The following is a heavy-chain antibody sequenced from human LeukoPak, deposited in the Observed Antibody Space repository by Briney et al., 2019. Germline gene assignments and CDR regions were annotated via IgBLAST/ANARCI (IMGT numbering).Heavy chain of an antibody. D-gene: IGHD3/OR15-3a*01. Sequence: GGSLRLSCAASGLTFSSYAMSWVRQAPGKGLERVSHITGSGDTTYYGDPVKGRFTISRDNSKNTPYLQMSSLRAEDTAVYYCARDFRPGLVPSFDYWGQGTLVTVSS. J-gene: IGHJ4*02. CDR1: GLTFSSYA. CDR2: ITGSGDTT. CDR3: ARDFRPGLVPSFDY. V-gene: IGHV3-23*01.